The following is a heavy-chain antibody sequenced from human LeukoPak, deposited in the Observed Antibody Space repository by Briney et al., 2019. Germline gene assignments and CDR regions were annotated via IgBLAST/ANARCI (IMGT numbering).Heavy chain of an antibody. D-gene: IGHD1-1*01. J-gene: IGHJ4*02. CDR3: ARVQLERLGHNYFDS. Sequence: GGSLRLSCAASGFSVSNKYMSWVRQAPGKGLEWVSVIYSGGSTYYADSVKGRFTISRDNSKNMLFLQMNSLRAEDTAVYYCARVQLERLGHNYFDSWGQGTLVTVSS. CDR1: GFSVSNKY. V-gene: IGHV3-66*01. CDR2: IYSGGST.